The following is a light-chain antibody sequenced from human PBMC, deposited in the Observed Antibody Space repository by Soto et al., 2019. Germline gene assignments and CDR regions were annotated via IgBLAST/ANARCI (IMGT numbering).Light chain of an antibody. Sequence: AIQMTQSPSSLSASVGDRVTITCRASQGLRNDLGWYQQKPGKAPKFLIYGASNLHSGVPSRFSGSGSGTDFTLTINSLQPEDFATYYCQQRSNWPSYTFGQGTKLEIK. J-gene: IGKJ2*01. V-gene: IGKV1-6*01. CDR1: QGLRND. CDR3: QQRSNWPSYT. CDR2: GAS.